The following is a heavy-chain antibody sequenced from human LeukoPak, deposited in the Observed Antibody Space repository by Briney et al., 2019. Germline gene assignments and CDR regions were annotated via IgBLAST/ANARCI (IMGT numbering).Heavy chain of an antibody. Sequence: GGSLRLSCAASGFTVSSNYMSWVRQAPGKGLEWVSSISSSSSYIYYADSVKGRFTISRDNAKNSLYLQMNSLRAEDTAVYYCAREGSGSYYWVDYYYYMDVWGKGTTVTVSS. D-gene: IGHD1-26*01. CDR2: ISSSSSYI. CDR1: GFTVSSNY. CDR3: AREGSGSYYWVDYYYYMDV. J-gene: IGHJ6*03. V-gene: IGHV3-21*01.